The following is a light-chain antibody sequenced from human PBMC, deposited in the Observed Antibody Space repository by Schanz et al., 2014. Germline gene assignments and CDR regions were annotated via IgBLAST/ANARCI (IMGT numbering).Light chain of an antibody. CDR3: QQYVSSSNT. CDR1: QSVTTK. J-gene: IGKJ2*01. CDR2: GAS. V-gene: IGKV3-15*01. Sequence: VMTQSPATLSVSAGERATLSCRASQSVTTKIAWYQQKPGQAPRLLIYGASSRATGIPARFSGSGSGTEFTLTISSLQPDDFATYYCQQYVSSSNTFGQGTKLEIK.